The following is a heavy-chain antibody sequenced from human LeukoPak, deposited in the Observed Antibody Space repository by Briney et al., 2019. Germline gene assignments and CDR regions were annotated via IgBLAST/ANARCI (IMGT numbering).Heavy chain of an antibody. Sequence: SGGSLRLSCAASGFTFSSYGMSWVRQAPGKGLEWVAFIRYDGSNKYYADSAKGRFTISRDNSKNTLYLQMNSLRAEDTAVYYCAKGGTGIAVAGNYYWGQGTLVTVSS. CDR1: GFTFSSYG. CDR2: IRYDGSNK. J-gene: IGHJ4*02. CDR3: AKGGTGIAVAGNYY. D-gene: IGHD6-19*01. V-gene: IGHV3-30*02.